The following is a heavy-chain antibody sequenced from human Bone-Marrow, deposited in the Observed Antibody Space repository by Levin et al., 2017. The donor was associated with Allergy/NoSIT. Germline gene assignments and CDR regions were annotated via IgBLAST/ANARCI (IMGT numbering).Heavy chain of an antibody. CDR3: ARGGGSGFDS. CDR2: INQDGSEK. CDR1: ESTVSNRW. J-gene: IGHJ4*02. Sequence: GGSLRLSCEASESTVSNRWMNWLRQAPGEGLEWVAIINQDGSEKLYVDSVKGRFTISRDNAKKSLYLQMNSLRAEDTAVYYCARGGGSGFDSWGQGTLVTVSS. D-gene: IGHD3-16*01. V-gene: IGHV3-7*01.